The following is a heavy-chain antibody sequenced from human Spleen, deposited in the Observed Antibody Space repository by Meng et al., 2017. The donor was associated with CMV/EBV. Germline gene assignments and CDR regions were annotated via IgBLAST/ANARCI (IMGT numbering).Heavy chain of an antibody. J-gene: IGHJ6*02. CDR2: ISSSSSDI. Sequence: VRQDPGKGLEWVSSISSSSSDIYYADSVKGRFTISRDNSKNTLYLQMNSLRAEDTAVYYCAKDRRGRDGYNYGSGLRIRYYYGMDVWGQGTTVTVSS. V-gene: IGHV3-21*01. D-gene: IGHD5-24*01. CDR3: AKDRRGRDGYNYGSGLRIRYYYGMDV.